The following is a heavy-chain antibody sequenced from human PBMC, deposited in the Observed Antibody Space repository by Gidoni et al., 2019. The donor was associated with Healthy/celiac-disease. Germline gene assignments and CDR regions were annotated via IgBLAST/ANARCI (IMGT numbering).Heavy chain of an antibody. CDR3: ARVDPFYDFYSYYGMDV. Sequence: VQKRAPSMTVSCKASGGTFSSYAISWVRQAPGQGLEWMGGIIPIFGTANYAQKFQGRVTITADESTSTAYMELSSLRSEDTAVYYCARVDPFYDFYSYYGMDVWGQGTTVTVSS. J-gene: IGHJ6*02. CDR1: GGTFSSYA. CDR2: IIPIFGTA. V-gene: IGHV1-69*01. D-gene: IGHD3-3*01.